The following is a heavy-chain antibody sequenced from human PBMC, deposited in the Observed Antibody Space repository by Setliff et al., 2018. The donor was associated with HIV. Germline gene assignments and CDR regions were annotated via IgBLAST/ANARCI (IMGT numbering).Heavy chain of an antibody. CDR2: ISSSAGST. D-gene: IGHD3-22*01. Sequence: GGSLRLSCAASGFTFSSYAMSWVRQTPGKGLEWVPFISSSAGSTYYSDSVKGRFTISRDNSKNMLFLQMNSLRAEDTAVYYCARAQDNYYDSSGYSFDSWGQGSLVTVSS. J-gene: IGHJ4*02. CDR1: GFTFSSYA. V-gene: IGHV3-23*01. CDR3: ARAQDNYYDSSGYSFDS.